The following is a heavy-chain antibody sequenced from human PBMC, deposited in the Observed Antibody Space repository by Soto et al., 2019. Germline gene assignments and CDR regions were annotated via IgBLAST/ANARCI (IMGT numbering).Heavy chain of an antibody. Sequence: HPGGPLRLSCAASGFTFSSYSMNWVRQAPGKGLEWVSYISSSSSTIYYADSVKGRFTIARDNAKNSLYLQMNGLRAEDTAVYYCARVGSSLVYYYMDVWGKGTTVTVSS. CDR3: ARVGSSLVYYYMDV. CDR1: GFTFSSYS. J-gene: IGHJ6*03. V-gene: IGHV3-48*01. CDR2: ISSSSSTI. D-gene: IGHD2-15*01.